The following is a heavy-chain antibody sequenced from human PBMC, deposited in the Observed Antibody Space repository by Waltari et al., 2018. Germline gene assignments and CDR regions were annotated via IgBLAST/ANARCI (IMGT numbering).Heavy chain of an antibody. D-gene: IGHD4-17*01. CDR3: ARGFGTETFYGAHFDS. CDR1: GGSITGSTW. J-gene: IGHJ4*02. Sequence: QVQLQESGPGLVEPSGTLSLTCTVSGGSITGSTWWSWVRKPPEKGLEWIGEVYHSEATTYNPSLKSRLTISLDKSKTRFSLTLTSVTAADTAVYYCARGFGTETFYGAHFDSWGQGALVTVSS. CDR2: VYHSEAT. V-gene: IGHV4-4*02.